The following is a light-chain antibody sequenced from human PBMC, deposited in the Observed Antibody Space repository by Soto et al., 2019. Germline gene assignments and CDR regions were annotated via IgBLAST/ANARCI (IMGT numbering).Light chain of an antibody. V-gene: IGLV2-11*01. J-gene: IGLJ1*01. CDR3: CSYAGRYTYV. CDR2: DVT. CDR1: SSDVGSFNY. Sequence: QSALTQPRSVSGSPGQSVTISCTGTSSDVGSFNYVSWYQHHAGKAPKLILFDVTKRPSGVPDRFSGSKSGNTASLTISGLQTEDEADYYCCSYAGRYTYVFGTGTKGIVL.